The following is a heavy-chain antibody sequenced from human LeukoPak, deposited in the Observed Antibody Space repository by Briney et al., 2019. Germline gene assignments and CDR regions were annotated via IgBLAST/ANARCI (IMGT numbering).Heavy chain of an antibody. CDR3: AGDLKQDY. J-gene: IGHJ4*02. Sequence: ASVKVSCKASGYTFTGYYLHWVRQAPGQGLEWMGWINPNSGGTSYAQKFQGRVTVTRDTSISTAYMELSRLRSDDTAVYYCAGDLKQDYWGQGTLVTVSS. CDR1: GYTFTGYY. V-gene: IGHV1-2*02. CDR2: INPNSGGT.